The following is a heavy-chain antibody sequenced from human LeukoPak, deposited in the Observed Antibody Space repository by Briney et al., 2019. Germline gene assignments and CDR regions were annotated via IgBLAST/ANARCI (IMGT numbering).Heavy chain of an antibody. V-gene: IGHV3-23*01. CDR1: GFILSSYS. CDR3: ARRRAGELSRLYYFDY. CDR2: ITGSGGNT. Sequence: GGSLRLSCAASGFILSSYSMSWVRQAPGKGLEWVSVITGSGGNTYYADSVKGRFTISKDNSKNTVYLQMSSLRAEDTAVYYCARRRAGELSRLYYFDYWGQGTLVTVSS. J-gene: IGHJ4*02. D-gene: IGHD3-16*02.